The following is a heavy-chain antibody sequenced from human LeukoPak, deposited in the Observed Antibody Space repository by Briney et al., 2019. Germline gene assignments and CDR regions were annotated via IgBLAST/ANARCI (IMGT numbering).Heavy chain of an antibody. CDR2: IYYSGST. CDR1: GGSISNYY. J-gene: IGHJ2*01. Sequence: SETLSLTCTVSGGSISNYYGNWIRQPPGKGLEWIGNIYYSGSTNYNSSLKSRVTISVDTSKNQFSLKLSSLTAADTAVYYCARRGANSGSYSHFDLWGRGTLVTVSS. CDR3: ARRGANSGSYSHFDL. D-gene: IGHD1-26*01. V-gene: IGHV4-59*01.